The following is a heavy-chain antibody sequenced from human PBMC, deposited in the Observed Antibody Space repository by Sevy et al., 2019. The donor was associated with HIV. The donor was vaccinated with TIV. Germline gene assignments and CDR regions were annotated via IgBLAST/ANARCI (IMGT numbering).Heavy chain of an antibody. D-gene: IGHD6-13*01. V-gene: IGHV3-30*02. CDR1: GFTLSSYG. CDR2: IRYDGSNK. Sequence: GGSLRLSCAASGFTLSSYGMHWVRQAPGKGLEWVAVIRYDGSNKYYADSVKGRFTISRDNSNNILYLQMNSLRAEDTAVYYCEAITTAGRDYWGQGTLVTVSS. J-gene: IGHJ4*02. CDR3: EAITTAGRDY.